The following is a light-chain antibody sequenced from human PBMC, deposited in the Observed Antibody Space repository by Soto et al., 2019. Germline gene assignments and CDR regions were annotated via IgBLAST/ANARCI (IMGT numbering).Light chain of an antibody. CDR1: QSVSSF. CDR2: DAS. Sequence: EIVLTQSPATLSLSPGERATLSCRASQSVSSFLAWNQQKPGQPPRLLIYDASNRATGIPGRFSGSGSGTDFTLTISSLEPEDFAAYYCQQRGNWPPTFGPGTKVDI. J-gene: IGKJ3*01. V-gene: IGKV3-11*01. CDR3: QQRGNWPPT.